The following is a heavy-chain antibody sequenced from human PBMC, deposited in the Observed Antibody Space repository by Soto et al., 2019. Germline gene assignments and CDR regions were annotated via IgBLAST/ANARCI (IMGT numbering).Heavy chain of an antibody. Sequence: SETLSLTCTVSGGSISSSSNHWGWIRQPPGKGLEWIGNIYYSENTYYNPSLKSRVTISVDTSKNQFSLRLTSVTAADTAVYYCARLGRGVYGFVYSEPDYYYYMDFWSKGTTVTVSS. CDR2: IYYSENT. CDR3: ARLGRGVYGFVYSEPDYYYYMDF. V-gene: IGHV4-39*01. J-gene: IGHJ6*03. CDR1: GGSISSSSNH. D-gene: IGHD2-8*01.